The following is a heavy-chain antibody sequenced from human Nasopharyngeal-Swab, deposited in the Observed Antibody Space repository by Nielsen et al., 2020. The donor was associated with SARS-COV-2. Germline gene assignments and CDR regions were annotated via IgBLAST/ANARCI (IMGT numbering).Heavy chain of an antibody. CDR3: ARHVSESSAYYYYYMGV. J-gene: IGHJ6*03. V-gene: IGHV5-10-1*01. D-gene: IGHD3-10*02. Sequence: VRQMPGKGLEWMGRIDPSDSYTNYSPSFQGHVTISADKSISTAYLQWSSLKASDTAMYYCARHVSESSAYYYYYMGVWGKGTTVTVSS. CDR2: IDPSDSYT.